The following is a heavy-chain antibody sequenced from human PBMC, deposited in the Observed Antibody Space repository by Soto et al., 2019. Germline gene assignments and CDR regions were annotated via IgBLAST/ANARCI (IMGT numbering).Heavy chain of an antibody. CDR1: GYTFTSYD. D-gene: IGHD2-15*01. CDR3: ARDILFDY. CDR2: MNPNSGNT. Sequence: GASVKVSCKASGYTFTSYDSNWVRQVTGQGLEWMGRMNPNSGNTGYAQKFQGRVTITRDTSASTAYMELSSLRSEDTAVYYCARDILFDYWGQGTLVTVSS. V-gene: IGHV1-8*01. J-gene: IGHJ4*02.